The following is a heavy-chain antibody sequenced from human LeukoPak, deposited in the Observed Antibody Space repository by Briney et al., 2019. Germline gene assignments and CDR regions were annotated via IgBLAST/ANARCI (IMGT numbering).Heavy chain of an antibody. J-gene: IGHJ4*02. Sequence: PSETLSLTCTVSGVSVSGTNFCWGWARQPPGKGLEWIGNTYYSGTTSSNPSLNSRVSVSVDTSTNQFSLKMTSVTAADTAVYYCARLTKGRFFDYFFDFWGQGALVTVSS. V-gene: IGHV4-39*01. D-gene: IGHD3-9*01. CDR3: ARLTKGRFFDYFFDF. CDR2: TYYSGTT. CDR1: GVSVSGTNFC.